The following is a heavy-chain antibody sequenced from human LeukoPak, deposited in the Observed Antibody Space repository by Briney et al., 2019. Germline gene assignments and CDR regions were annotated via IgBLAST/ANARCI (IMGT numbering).Heavy chain of an antibody. Sequence: SETLSLTCAVSGYSISSGYYWGWIRQPPGKGLEWIGSIYHSGSTYYNPSLKSRVTISVDTSKNQFSLKLSSVTAADTAVYYCAKYSGSYLKDAFDIWGQGSMVTVSS. V-gene: IGHV4-38-2*01. CDR3: AKYSGSYLKDAFDI. D-gene: IGHD1-26*01. CDR1: GYSISSGYY. J-gene: IGHJ3*02. CDR2: IYHSGST.